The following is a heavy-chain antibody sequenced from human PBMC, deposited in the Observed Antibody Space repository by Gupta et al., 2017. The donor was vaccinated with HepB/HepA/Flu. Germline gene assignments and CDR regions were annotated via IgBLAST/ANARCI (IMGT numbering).Heavy chain of an antibody. CDR2: IYRGGTT. CDR1: GFTLTDNY. CDR3: ARVVVVSGQILSFDV. Sequence: EVVLVESGGGLVQPAGSLRLSCAASGFTLTDNYRAWFRQAPGKGLEWVSSIYRGGTTYYADSVKGRVIISRDNSKNTLYLQMNSLRAEDTAMYYCARVVVVSGQILSFDVWGQGTLATVSS. D-gene: IGHD2-15*01. J-gene: IGHJ3*01. V-gene: IGHV3-66*01.